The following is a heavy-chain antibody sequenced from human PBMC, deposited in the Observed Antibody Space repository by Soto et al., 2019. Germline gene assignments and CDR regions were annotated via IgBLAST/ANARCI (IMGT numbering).Heavy chain of an antibody. Sequence: GGSLRLSCAASGFTVSSNYMSWVRQAPGKGLEWVSVIYSGGSTYYADSVKGRFTISRDNSKNTLYLQMNSLRAEDTAVYYCARDYYYYYGMDVWGQGTTVTVSS. J-gene: IGHJ6*02. V-gene: IGHV3-66*01. CDR3: ARDYYYYYGMDV. CDR1: GFTVSSNY. CDR2: IYSGGST.